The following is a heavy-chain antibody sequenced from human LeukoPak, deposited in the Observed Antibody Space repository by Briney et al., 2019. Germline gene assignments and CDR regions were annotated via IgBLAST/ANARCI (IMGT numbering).Heavy chain of an antibody. CDR2: TNAGNGNT. Sequence: ASVKVSCKASGYTFTSYAMHWVRQAPGQRLEWMGWTNAGNGNTKYSQKFQGRVTITRDTSASTAYMELSSLRSEDTAVYYCARDLGSSGWYKDYYGMDVWGQGTTVTVSS. V-gene: IGHV1-3*01. D-gene: IGHD6-19*01. CDR3: ARDLGSSGWYKDYYGMDV. J-gene: IGHJ6*02. CDR1: GYTFTSYA.